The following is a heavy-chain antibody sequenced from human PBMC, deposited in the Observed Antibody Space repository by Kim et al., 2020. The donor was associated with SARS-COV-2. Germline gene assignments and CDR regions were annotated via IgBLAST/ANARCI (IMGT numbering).Heavy chain of an antibody. CDR3: ARAVAGTYNWFDP. Sequence: TPPLKRRVTISVDTSKNQFSLKLRSLTAADTAVYYCARAVAGTYNWFDPWGQGTLVTVSS. J-gene: IGHJ5*02. D-gene: IGHD6-19*01. V-gene: IGHV4-39*07.